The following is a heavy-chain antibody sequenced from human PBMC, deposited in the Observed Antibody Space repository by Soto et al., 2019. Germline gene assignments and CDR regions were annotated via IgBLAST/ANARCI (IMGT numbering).Heavy chain of an antibody. J-gene: IGHJ4*02. CDR1: GYTFTSYD. CDR2: MNPNSGNT. D-gene: IGHD1-26*01. V-gene: IGHV1-8*01. Sequence: ASVKVSCKASGYTFTSYDINWVRQATGQGLEWMGWMNPNSGNTGYAQKFQGRVTMTRNTSISTAYMERSSLRSEDTAVYYCARGPPPGKWELQDYWGQGTLVTVSS. CDR3: ARGPPPGKWELQDY.